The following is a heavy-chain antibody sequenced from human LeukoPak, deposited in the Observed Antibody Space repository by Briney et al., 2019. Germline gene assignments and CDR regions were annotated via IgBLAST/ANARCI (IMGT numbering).Heavy chain of an antibody. V-gene: IGHV1-69*05. CDR3: ARDRSQGYFDWLLSNTNAFDI. CDR1: GGTFSSYA. D-gene: IGHD3-9*01. J-gene: IGHJ3*02. CDR2: IIPIFGTA. Sequence: SVKVSCKASGGTFSSYAISWVRQAPGQGLEWMGGIIPIFGTANYAQKLQGRVTMTTDTSTSTAYMELRSLRSDDTAVYYCARDRSQGYFDWLLSNTNAFDIWGQGTMVTVSS.